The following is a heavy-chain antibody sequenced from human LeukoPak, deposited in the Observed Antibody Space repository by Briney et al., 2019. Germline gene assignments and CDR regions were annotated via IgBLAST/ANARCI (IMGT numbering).Heavy chain of an antibody. CDR1: GFTFSSYG. Sequence: GGSLRLYCAASGFTFSSYGMHWVRQAPGKGLEWGAFIRYDGNNKYYADSVEGRITISRDNSKNTLYLQMSSLRAEDTAVYYCAKAGVGYYYDSSGPWGIYWGQGTLVTVSS. CDR3: AKAGVGYYYDSSGPWGIY. V-gene: IGHV3-30*02. CDR2: IRYDGNNK. D-gene: IGHD3-22*01. J-gene: IGHJ4*02.